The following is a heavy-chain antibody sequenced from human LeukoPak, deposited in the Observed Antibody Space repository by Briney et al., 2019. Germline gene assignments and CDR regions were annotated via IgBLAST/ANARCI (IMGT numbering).Heavy chain of an antibody. CDR1: GGTFSSYA. CDR2: IIPILGIA. D-gene: IGHD3-3*01. J-gene: IGHJ4*02. V-gene: IGHV1-69*04. Sequence: SVKVSCKASGGTFSSYAISWVRQAPGQGLEWMGRIIPILGIANYAQKFQGRVTITADKSTSTAYMELSSLRSEDTAVYYCARGRERHVLRFLEWLSYFDYWGQGTLVTISS. CDR3: ARGRERHVLRFLEWLSYFDY.